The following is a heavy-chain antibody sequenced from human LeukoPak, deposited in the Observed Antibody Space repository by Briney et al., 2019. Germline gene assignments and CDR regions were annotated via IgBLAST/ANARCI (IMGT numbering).Heavy chain of an antibody. D-gene: IGHD1-26*01. V-gene: IGHV3-11*01. CDR1: GFTFSDYY. CDR3: AREVGATKANWFDP. Sequence: PGGSLRLSCAASGFTFSDYYMSWIRQAPGKGLEWVSYISSSGSTIYYADSVKGRLTISRDNAMNSLYLQMNSLRAEDTAVYYCAREVGATKANWFDPWGQGTLVTVSS. J-gene: IGHJ5*02. CDR2: ISSSGSTI.